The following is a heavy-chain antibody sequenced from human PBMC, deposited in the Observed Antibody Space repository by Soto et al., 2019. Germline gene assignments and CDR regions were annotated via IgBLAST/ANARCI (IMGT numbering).Heavy chain of an antibody. CDR1: GDSVSSNSAT. V-gene: IGHV6-1*01. CDR3: ASYYCFWSGLGVSFY. Sequence: SQTLSLPCAISGDSVSSNSATWKWIRQSPSRGLEWLGRTYYRSKWYNDYAVSVISRITINPDTSKNQFSLQLISVTPEDTAVYYCASYYCFWSGLGVSFYWGQGTLVTVSS. CDR2: TYYRSKWYN. D-gene: IGHD3-3*01. J-gene: IGHJ4*02.